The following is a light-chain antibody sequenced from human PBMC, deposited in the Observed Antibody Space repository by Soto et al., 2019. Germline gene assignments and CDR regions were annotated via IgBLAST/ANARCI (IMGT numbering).Light chain of an antibody. Sequence: QSALTQPASVSGSPGQSIIISCTGTSSDVGGYNYVSWYEQHPGKAPKLMISEVSNRPSEVSYRFSGSKSGNTASLTISGRQDEDEGNYYCCSYTSGSTLVAFGGGTKLTVL. CDR3: CSYTSGSTLVA. J-gene: IGLJ2*01. CDR1: SSDVGGYNY. V-gene: IGLV2-14*01. CDR2: EVS.